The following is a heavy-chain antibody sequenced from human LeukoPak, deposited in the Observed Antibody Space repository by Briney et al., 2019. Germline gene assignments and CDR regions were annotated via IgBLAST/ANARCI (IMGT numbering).Heavy chain of an antibody. J-gene: IGHJ4*02. CDR3: ARVYGDGTFDY. CDR1: GFTFSSYE. CDR2: ISSSGSTI. Sequence: QPGGSLRLSCAASGFTFSSYEMNWVRQAPGKGLEWVSYISSSGSTIYYADSVKGRFTISRDNAKNSLYLQMNSLRAEDTAVYYCARVYGDGTFDYWGQGTLVTVSS. V-gene: IGHV3-48*03. D-gene: IGHD4-17*01.